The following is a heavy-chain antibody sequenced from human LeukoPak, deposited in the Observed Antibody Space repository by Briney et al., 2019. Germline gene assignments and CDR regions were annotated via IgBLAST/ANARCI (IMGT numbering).Heavy chain of an antibody. CDR3: AKDRLYGSGSWDAFDI. Sequence: GGSLRLSYAASGFTFSSYGMHWVRQAPGKGLEWVAFIRYDGSNKYYADSVKGRFTISRDNSKNTLYLQMSSLRAEDMAVYYCAKDRLYGSGSWDAFDIWGEGTMVTVSS. J-gene: IGHJ3*02. CDR1: GFTFSSYG. V-gene: IGHV3-30*02. D-gene: IGHD3-10*01. CDR2: IRYDGSNK.